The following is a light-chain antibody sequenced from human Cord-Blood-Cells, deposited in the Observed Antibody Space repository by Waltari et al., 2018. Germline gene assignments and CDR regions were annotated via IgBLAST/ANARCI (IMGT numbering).Light chain of an antibody. CDR1: QSISSY. V-gene: IGKV1-39*01. Sequence: IQITQAPFSLSASLGDRVTLTCRASQSISSYLTWYQQKPGKAPKLLIYAASSLQSGVPSRFSGSGSGTDFTLTISSLQPEDFATYYCQQSYSTPYTFGQGTKLEIK. CDR2: AAS. J-gene: IGKJ2*01. CDR3: QQSYSTPYT.